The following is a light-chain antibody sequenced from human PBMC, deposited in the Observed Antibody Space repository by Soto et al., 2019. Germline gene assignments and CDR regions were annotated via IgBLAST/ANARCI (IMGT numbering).Light chain of an antibody. CDR3: TSYASTTTHVV. Sequence: QSALTQPASVSGSPGQSITISCTGTGSDVGNYNYVSWYQHHPGKVPNLLIYEVFNRPSGVSNRFSGSKSGNTASLTISGLRAEDRGDYYCTSYASTTTHVVFGGGTKLTVL. J-gene: IGLJ2*01. V-gene: IGLV2-14*01. CDR2: EVF. CDR1: GSDVGNYNY.